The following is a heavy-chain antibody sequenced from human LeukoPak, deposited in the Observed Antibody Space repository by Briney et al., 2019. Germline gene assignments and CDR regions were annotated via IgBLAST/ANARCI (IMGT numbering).Heavy chain of an antibody. CDR1: GFTFSSYG. J-gene: IGHJ4*02. D-gene: IGHD3-22*01. V-gene: IGHV3-30*02. CDR3: AKLGEWGFGKYYYDSRVGDLTTKIDY. CDR2: IRYDGSNK. Sequence: PGGSLRLSCAASGFTFSSYGMHWVRQAPGKGLERVAFIRYDGSNKYYADSVKGRFTISRDNSKNTLYLQMNSLRAEDTAVYYCAKLGEWGFGKYYYDSRVGDLTTKIDYWGQGTLVTVSS.